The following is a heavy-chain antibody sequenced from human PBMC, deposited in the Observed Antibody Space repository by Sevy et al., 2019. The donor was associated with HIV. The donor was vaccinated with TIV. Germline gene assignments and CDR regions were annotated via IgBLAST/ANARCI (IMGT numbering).Heavy chain of an antibody. D-gene: IGHD3-22*01. CDR1: GGTFSSYA. V-gene: IGHV1-69*13. CDR2: IIPIFGTA. CDR3: AREDYYDSGGSHHYYGMDV. Sequence: ASVKVSCKASGGTFSSYAISWVRQAPGQGLEWMGGIIPIFGTANYTQKFQGRVTITADESTSTAYMELSSLRSEDTAVYYCAREDYYDSGGSHHYYGMDVWGQGTTVTIS. J-gene: IGHJ6*02.